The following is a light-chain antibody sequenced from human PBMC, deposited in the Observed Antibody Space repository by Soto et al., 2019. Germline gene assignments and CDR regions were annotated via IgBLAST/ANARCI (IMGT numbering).Light chain of an antibody. CDR2: RTS. CDR3: QQYENSPLT. J-gene: IGKJ4*01. V-gene: IGKV3-20*01. CDR1: QSVGSSF. Sequence: EIVLTQSPDTLSLSPGERATLSCRASQSVGSSFLAWYQQKPGQAPRLLIYRTSTRATGISDRFTGSGSGTDFTLTISRLEPEDFAVYYCQQYENSPLTFGGGTKVEIK.